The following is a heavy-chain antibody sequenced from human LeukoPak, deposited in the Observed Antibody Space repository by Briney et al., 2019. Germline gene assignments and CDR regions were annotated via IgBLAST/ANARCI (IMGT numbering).Heavy chain of an antibody. CDR1: GGSFSGYY. Sequence: SETLSLTCAVYGGSFSGYYWSWIRQPPGKGLEWIGEINHSGSTNYNPSLKSRVTISVDTSKNQFSLKLSSVTAADTAVYYCAKTSSGSLPWFDYWGQGTLVTVSS. CDR2: INHSGST. CDR3: AKTSSGSLPWFDY. V-gene: IGHV4-34*01. D-gene: IGHD3-22*01. J-gene: IGHJ4*02.